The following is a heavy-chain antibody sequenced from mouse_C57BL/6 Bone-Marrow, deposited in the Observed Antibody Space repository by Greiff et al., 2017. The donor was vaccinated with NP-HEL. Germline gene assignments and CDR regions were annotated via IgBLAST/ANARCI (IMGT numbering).Heavy chain of an antibody. D-gene: IGHD1-1*01. V-gene: IGHV5-17*01. J-gene: IGHJ2*01. CDR2: ISSGSSTI. CDR1: GFTFSDYG. CDR3: ARPDYYGSSYPSFDY. Sequence: EVKLVESGGGLVKPGGSLKLSCAASGFTFSDYGMHWVRQAPEKGLEWVAYISSGSSTIYYADTVKGRFTISRDNAKNTLFLQMTSLRSEDTAMYYCARPDYYGSSYPSFDYWGQGTTLTVSS.